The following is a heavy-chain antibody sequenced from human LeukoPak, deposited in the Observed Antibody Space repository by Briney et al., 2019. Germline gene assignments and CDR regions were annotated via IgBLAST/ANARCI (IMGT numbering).Heavy chain of an antibody. CDR1: GGSFSGYY. J-gene: IGHJ2*01. CDR2: INHSGST. Sequence: SETLSLTCAVYGGSFSGYYWSWIRQPPGKGLEWIGEINHSGSTNYNPSLKSRVTISVDTSKNQFSLNLTSVTAADTAVYYCARNSRQYYDFWSGYSAWYFDLWGRGTLVTVSS. V-gene: IGHV4-34*01. CDR3: ARNSRQYYDFWSGYSAWYFDL. D-gene: IGHD3-3*01.